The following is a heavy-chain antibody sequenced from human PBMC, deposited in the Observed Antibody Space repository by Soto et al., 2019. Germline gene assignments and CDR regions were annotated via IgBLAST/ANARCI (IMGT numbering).Heavy chain of an antibody. CDR3: AREATVTYFDY. D-gene: IGHD4-17*01. V-gene: IGHV3-74*01. J-gene: IGHJ4*02. Sequence: EVQLVESGGGLVQPGGSLRLSCAASGFTFSSYRMHWVRQAPGKGLVWVSRINSDGSSTTYADSVKGRFTISRDNAKNTLYLQMNSRRAEDTAVYYCAREATVTYFDYWGQGTLVTVSS. CDR2: INSDGSST. CDR1: GFTFSSYR.